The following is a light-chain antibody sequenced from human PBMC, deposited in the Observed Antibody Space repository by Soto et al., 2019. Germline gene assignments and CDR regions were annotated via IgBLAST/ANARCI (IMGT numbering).Light chain of an antibody. V-gene: IGKV1D-13*01. J-gene: IGKJ5*01. CDR1: QGISSA. Sequence: AIQLPQSPSSLSASVGDRVTITCRASQGISSALAWYQQKPGKAPKLLIYDASSLESGVPSRFSGSGSGTDFTLTISSLQPEDFATYYCQQFNNGPPITFGQGTRLEIK. CDR3: QQFNNGPPIT. CDR2: DAS.